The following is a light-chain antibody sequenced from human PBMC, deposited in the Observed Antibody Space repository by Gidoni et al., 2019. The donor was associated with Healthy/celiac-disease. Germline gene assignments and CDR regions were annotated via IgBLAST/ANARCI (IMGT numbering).Light chain of an antibody. V-gene: IGKV3-20*01. CDR1: QSVSSSY. J-gene: IGKJ2*01. CDR2: GAS. Sequence: EFVLTQSPGTLSLSPGERATLSCRPSQSVSSSYLAWYQQKPGQAPRLLIYGASSRATGIPDRFSGSGSGTDFTLTISRLEPEDFAVYYCQQYGSSPYTFGQXTKLEIK. CDR3: QQYGSSPYT.